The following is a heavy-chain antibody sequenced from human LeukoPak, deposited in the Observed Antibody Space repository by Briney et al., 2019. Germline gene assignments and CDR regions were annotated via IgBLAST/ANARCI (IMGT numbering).Heavy chain of an antibody. CDR3: ARATPHYFASSGYSWDY. CDR1: VYTFTSYY. D-gene: IGHD3-22*01. J-gene: IGHJ4*02. CDR2: INPSGGST. V-gene: IGHV1-46*01. Sequence: ASVKVSCKASVYTFTSYYMHWVRQAPGQGLEWVGIINPSGGSTSYAQKFQGRVTMTRDTSTSTVYMELSSLRSEDTAVYYCARATPHYFASSGYSWDYWGQGTLVTVSS.